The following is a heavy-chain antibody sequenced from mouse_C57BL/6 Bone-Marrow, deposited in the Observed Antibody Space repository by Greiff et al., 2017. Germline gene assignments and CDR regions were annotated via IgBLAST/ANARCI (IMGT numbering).Heavy chain of an antibody. V-gene: IGHV1-81*01. J-gene: IGHJ3*01. D-gene: IGHD2-14*01. Sequence: QVQLQQSGAELARPGASVKLSCKASGYTFTSYGISWVKQRTGQGLEWIGEIYPRSGNTYYNEKFKGKATLTADKSSSTAYMELRSLTSEDSAVYFCARDRGVLFAYWGQGTLVTVSA. CDR2: IYPRSGNT. CDR1: GYTFTSYG. CDR3: ARDRGVLFAY.